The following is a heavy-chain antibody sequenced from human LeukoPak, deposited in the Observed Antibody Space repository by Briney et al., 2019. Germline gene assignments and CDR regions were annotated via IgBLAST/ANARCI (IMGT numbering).Heavy chain of an antibody. CDR3: ARVGNGRSWDY. D-gene: IGHD2-15*01. CDR2: ISLGNSTM. J-gene: IGHJ4*02. Sequence: SGGSLRLSCAASGFTFSSFTMNWARQVPGKGLEWFSYISLGNSTMFYADSVKGRFTISRDNAKNSLYLQMNSLRDDDTAVYYCARVGNGRSWDYWGQGTLVSVSS. CDR1: GFTFSSFT. V-gene: IGHV3-48*02.